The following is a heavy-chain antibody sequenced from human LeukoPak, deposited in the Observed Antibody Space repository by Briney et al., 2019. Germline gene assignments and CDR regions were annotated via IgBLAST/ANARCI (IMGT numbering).Heavy chain of an antibody. CDR1: GGAFSNYF. V-gene: IGHV4-34*01. CDR3: ARGQYCSTTTCYSARRYFDF. CDR2: INDSGST. J-gene: IGHJ4*02. Sequence: PSETLSLTRAVSGGAFSNYFWPWIRQPPGKGLEWIAEINDSGSTNSNSSLRSRVAISLDTSKNQFSLRLTSVTAADTAVYYCARGQYCSTTTCYSARRYFDFWGQGTLVTVSS. D-gene: IGHD2-2*01.